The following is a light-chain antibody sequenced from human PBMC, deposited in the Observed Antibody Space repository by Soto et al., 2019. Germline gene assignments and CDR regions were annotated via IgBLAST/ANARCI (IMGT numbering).Light chain of an antibody. J-gene: IGKJ4*01. V-gene: IGKV3-20*01. CDR2: GAS. CDR1: QSVSSRY. CDR3: QQYDSSPLS. Sequence: IVLTQSPGALSLSPGERATPSCRASQSVSSRYVAWYQQKPGQAPRLLIYGASSRATGIPVRFSGSGSGTDFTLTISGLEPEDIAVYYCQQYDSSPLSFGGGTKVEIK.